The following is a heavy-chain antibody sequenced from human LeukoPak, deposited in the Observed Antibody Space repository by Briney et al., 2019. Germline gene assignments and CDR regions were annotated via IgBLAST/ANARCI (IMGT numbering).Heavy chain of an antibody. D-gene: IGHD5-18*01. Sequence: ASVKVSCKASGYTFTSYDINWVRQATGQGLEWMGWMNPNSGNTGYAQKFQGRVTMTRNTSISTAYIELSSLRSEDTAVYYCARRYGGYYYYYMDVWGKGTTVTVSS. CDR3: ARRYGGYYYYYMDV. CDR1: GYTFTSYD. V-gene: IGHV1-8*01. J-gene: IGHJ6*03. CDR2: MNPNSGNT.